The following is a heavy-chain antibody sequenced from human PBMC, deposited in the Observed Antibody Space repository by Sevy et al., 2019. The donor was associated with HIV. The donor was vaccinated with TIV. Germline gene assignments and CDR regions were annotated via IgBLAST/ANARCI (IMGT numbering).Heavy chain of an antibody. CDR1: GFTFSRYG. CDR2: IRYDGTNT. D-gene: IGHD1-26*01. Sequence: GGSRRLSCEASGFTFSRYGMHWVRQAPGKGLEWVAFIRYDGTNTYYPDSVKGRITISRDNSKSTLYLQMGRLKTEDTAVYYCAVGLLEPFDYWGQGTLVTVSS. V-gene: IGHV3-30*02. CDR3: AVGLLEPFDY. J-gene: IGHJ4*02.